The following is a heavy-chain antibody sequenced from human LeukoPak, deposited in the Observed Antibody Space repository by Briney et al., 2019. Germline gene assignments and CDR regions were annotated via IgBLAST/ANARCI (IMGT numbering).Heavy chain of an antibody. CDR3: AREDLEVEQQLVRYYYYYYMDV. CDR1: GFTFSSYA. V-gene: IGHV3-7*01. D-gene: IGHD6-13*01. J-gene: IGHJ6*03. Sequence: PGGSLRLSCAASGFTFSSYAMHWVRQAPGKGLEWVANIKQDGSEKYYVDSVKGRFTISRDNAKNSLYLQMNSLRAEDTAVYYCAREDLEVEQQLVRYYYYYYMDVWGKGTTVTVSS. CDR2: IKQDGSEK.